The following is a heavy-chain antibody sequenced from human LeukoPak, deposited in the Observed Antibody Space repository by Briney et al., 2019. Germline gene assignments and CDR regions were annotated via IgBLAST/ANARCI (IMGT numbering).Heavy chain of an antibody. V-gene: IGHV1-69*01. CDR3: ARVVDYDFWSGSDYYYYYMDV. Sequence: SVKVSCKASGGTFSSYAISWVRQAPGQGLEWMGGIIPIFGTANYAQKFQGRVTITADESTSTAYMELSSLRSEDTAVYYCARVVDYDFWSGSDYYYYYMDVWGKGTTVTVSS. CDR1: GGTFSSYA. J-gene: IGHJ6*03. CDR2: IIPIFGTA. D-gene: IGHD3-3*01.